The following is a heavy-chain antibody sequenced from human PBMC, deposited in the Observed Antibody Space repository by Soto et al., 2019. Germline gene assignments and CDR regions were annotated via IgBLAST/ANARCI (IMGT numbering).Heavy chain of an antibody. CDR1: GFTFSSYE. J-gene: IGHJ6*02. CDR3: ARDHKGGYYYYGMDV. CDR2: ISSSGSTI. V-gene: IGHV3-48*03. Sequence: LRLSCAASGFTFSSYEMNWVRQAPGKGLEWVSYISSSGSTIYYADSVKGRFTISRDNAKNSLYLQMNSLRAEDTAVYYCARDHKGGYYYYGMDVWGQGATVTVSS.